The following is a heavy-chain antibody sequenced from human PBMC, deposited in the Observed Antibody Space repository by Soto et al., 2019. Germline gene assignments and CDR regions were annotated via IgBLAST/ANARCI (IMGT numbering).Heavy chain of an antibody. Sequence: LKISCKGSGYSFTSYWISWVRQMPGKGLEWMGRIDPSDSYTNYSPSFQGHVTISADKSISTAYLQWSSLKASDTAMYYCAKSYDLYYGMDVWGQGITVTVSS. CDR1: GYSFTSYW. D-gene: IGHD3-22*01. V-gene: IGHV5-10-1*01. CDR2: IDPSDSYT. CDR3: AKSYDLYYGMDV. J-gene: IGHJ6*02.